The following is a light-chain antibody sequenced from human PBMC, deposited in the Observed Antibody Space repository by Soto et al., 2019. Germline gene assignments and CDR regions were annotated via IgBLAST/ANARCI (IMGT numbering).Light chain of an antibody. CDR2: NND. CDR3: SAWDASLNAIL. V-gene: IGLV1-44*01. J-gene: IGLJ2*01. Sequence: QPVLSQPPSASGTPGQRVTISCSGRSSNIGSNIVNWYQQLPGTAPKLLIYNNDQRPSGVPDRFSGSKSGTSASLVISGLQSEDEADYYCSAWDASLNAILFGGGTQLTVL. CDR1: SSNIGSNI.